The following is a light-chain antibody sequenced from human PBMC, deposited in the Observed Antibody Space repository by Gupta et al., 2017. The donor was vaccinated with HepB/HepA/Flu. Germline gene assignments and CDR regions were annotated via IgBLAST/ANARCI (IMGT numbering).Light chain of an antibody. CDR3: QQSYGTPT. CDR1: QSVSSH. Sequence: DIQMIQSPSSLSASVGDRVTITCRATQSVSSHLNWYQQKPGRAPKLLIYSASSLQSGVPARFSGSGSGTHFTLSITSLRPEDFGIYYCQQSYGTPTFGQGTRLEIK. V-gene: IGKV1-39*01. J-gene: IGKJ5*01. CDR2: SAS.